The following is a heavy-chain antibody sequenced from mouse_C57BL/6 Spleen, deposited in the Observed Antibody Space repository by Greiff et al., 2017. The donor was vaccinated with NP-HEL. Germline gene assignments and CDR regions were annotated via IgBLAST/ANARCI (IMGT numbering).Heavy chain of an antibody. V-gene: IGHV1-80*01. D-gene: IGHD4-1*01. CDR1: GYAFSSYW. CDR3: ARKGSSGTWFAY. Sequence: QVQLQQSGAELVKPGASVKISCKASGYAFSSYWMNWVKQRPGKGLEWIGQIYPGDGDTNYNGKFKGKATLTADKSSSTAYMQLSSLTSEDSAVYFCARKGSSGTWFAYWGQGTLVTVSA. CDR2: IYPGDGDT. J-gene: IGHJ3*01.